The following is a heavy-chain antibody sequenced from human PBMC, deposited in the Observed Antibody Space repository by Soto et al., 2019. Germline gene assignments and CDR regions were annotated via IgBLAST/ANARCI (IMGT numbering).Heavy chain of an antibody. V-gene: IGHV3-30-3*01. Sequence: QVQLVESGGGVVQPGRSLRLSCAASGFTFSSYAMHWVRQAPGKGLEWVAVISYDGSNKYYADSVKGRFTISRDNSKNTRYLKMNSLRAEDTAVYYWARGLRFLEWAHPPYYFDYWGQGTLVTVSS. CDR3: ARGLRFLEWAHPPYYFDY. J-gene: IGHJ4*02. CDR1: GFTFSSYA. D-gene: IGHD3-3*01. CDR2: ISYDGSNK.